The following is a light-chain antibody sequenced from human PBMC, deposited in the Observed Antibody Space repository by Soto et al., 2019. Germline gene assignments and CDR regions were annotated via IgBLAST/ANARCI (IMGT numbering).Light chain of an antibody. CDR1: SSDVGAYNY. V-gene: IGLV2-14*03. CDR3: SSYTTSSTYV. CDR2: DVT. J-gene: IGLJ1*01. Sequence: SVLTQPASVSGSPGQSITISCTGTSSDVGAYNYVSWYQQHPGKAPKLMIYDVTNWPSGVSNRFSGSKSGYTASLTISGLQAEDEADYYCSSYTTSSTYVFGTGTKLTVL.